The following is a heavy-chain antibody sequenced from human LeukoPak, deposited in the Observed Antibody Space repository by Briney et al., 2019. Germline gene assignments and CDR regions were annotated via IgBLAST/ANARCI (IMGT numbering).Heavy chain of an antibody. CDR2: ISYDGSNK. J-gene: IGHJ5*02. D-gene: IGHD2-15*01. V-gene: IGHV3-30-3*01. Sequence: GGSLRLSCAASGFTFSSYAMHWVRQAPGKGLEWVAVISYDGSNKYYADSVKGRFTISRDNSKNTLYLQMNSLRAEDTAVYYCAGGYCSGGSCSLSGPWGQGTLVTVYS. CDR1: GFTFSSYA. CDR3: AGGYCSGGSCSLSGP.